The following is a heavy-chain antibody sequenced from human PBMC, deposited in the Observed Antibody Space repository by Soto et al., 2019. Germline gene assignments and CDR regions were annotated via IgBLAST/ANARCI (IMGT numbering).Heavy chain of an antibody. CDR1: GFTFSDYA. V-gene: IGHV3-48*02. Sequence: GGSLRLSCAASGFTFSDYAMNWVRQVPGKGLEWISQIASSGTPIYYADSVRGRFTISRDNAENSLYLQMNSLRDEDTAVYFCTREGIWGQGTLVTVAS. J-gene: IGHJ1*01. CDR3: TREGI. CDR2: IASSGTPI.